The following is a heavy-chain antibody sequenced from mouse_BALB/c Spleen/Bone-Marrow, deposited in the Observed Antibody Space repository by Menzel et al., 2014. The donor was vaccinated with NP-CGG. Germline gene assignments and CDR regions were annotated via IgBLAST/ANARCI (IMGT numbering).Heavy chain of an antibody. D-gene: IGHD2-4*01. J-gene: IGHJ4*01. CDR3: ARGGHDFSLDY. CDR2: IDTSDSYT. Sequence: VQLQQSGAELGMPGASVKMSCKASGYTFTDNWIYWVKQRPGQGLEWIGAIDTSDSYTNYNQKFMGKASLTVYASSSTAYMQVSSLTSDDSAVYYCARGGHDFSLDYWGQGTSVTVSS. V-gene: IGHV1-69*01. CDR1: GYTFTDNW.